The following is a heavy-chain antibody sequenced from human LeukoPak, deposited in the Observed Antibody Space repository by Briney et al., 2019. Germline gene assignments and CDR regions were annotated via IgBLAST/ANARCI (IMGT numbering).Heavy chain of an antibody. D-gene: IGHD4-17*01. CDR1: GYSLSSGYY. CDR3: ARAGGDYDFDY. Sequence: SETLSLTCAVSGYSLSSGYYWGWIRQPPGKGLEWIGSIYHSGSTYYNPSLKSRDTISVDTSKNQFSLKLSSVTAADTAVYYCARAGGDYDFDYWGQGTLVTVSS. J-gene: IGHJ4*02. V-gene: IGHV4-38-2*01. CDR2: IYHSGST.